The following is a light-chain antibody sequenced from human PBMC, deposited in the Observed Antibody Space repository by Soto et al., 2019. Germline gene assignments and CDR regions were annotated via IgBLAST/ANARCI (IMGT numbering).Light chain of an antibody. CDR2: SVS. J-gene: IGKJ1*01. CDR3: QQFSTHSRT. Sequence: DIQMTQSPSTLSAYVGDRVTITCRASQSVNSWLAWYQQKPGRAPKLLIYSVSNLASGVPSRFSGSGSGTDSTITISRLPPDDFANYYCQQFSTHSRTFGQGTKVEMK. CDR1: QSVNSW. V-gene: IGKV1-5*01.